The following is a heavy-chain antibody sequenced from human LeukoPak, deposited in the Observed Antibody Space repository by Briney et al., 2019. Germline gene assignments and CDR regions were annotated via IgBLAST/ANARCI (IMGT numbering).Heavy chain of an antibody. D-gene: IGHD3-10*01. Sequence: GGSLRLSCAASGFTFSSYSMNWVRQAPGKGLEWVALIWYDGSNKYHADSVKGRFTISRDNSEKTLYLQMSSLRGEDTAVYYCARGDGSGSPPSLWGQGTLVTVSS. CDR2: IWYDGSNK. V-gene: IGHV3-33*08. J-gene: IGHJ4*02. CDR3: ARGDGSGSPPSL. CDR1: GFTFSSYS.